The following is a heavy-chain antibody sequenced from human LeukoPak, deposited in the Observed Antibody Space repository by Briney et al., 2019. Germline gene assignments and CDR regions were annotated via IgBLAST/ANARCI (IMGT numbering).Heavy chain of an antibody. D-gene: IGHD3-16*01. J-gene: IGHJ4*02. CDR1: GFSFNTYG. CDR2: IWYDGSKK. CDR3: AGAYSAGWFNY. Sequence: GKSLTLSCVASGFSFNTYGMHWIRQAPGKGLEWVAVIWYDGSKKYYADSVNGRFTISRDDSKNTLYLQMSGLRADDTAVYYCAGAYSAGWFNYWGQGTPVTVSS. V-gene: IGHV3-33*01.